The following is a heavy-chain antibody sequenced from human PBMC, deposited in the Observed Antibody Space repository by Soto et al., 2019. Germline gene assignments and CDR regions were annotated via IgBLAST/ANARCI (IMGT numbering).Heavy chain of an antibody. Sequence: GESLKISCKGSGYSFTSYWIGWVRQMPGKGLEWMGIIYPGDSDTRYSPSFQGQVTISADKSISTAYLQWSSLKASDTAMYYCACCPTGGDSGWNHDDFDIWGQGTMVTVSS. V-gene: IGHV5-51*01. J-gene: IGHJ3*02. CDR3: ACCPTGGDSGWNHDDFDI. CDR1: GYSFTSYW. D-gene: IGHD6-19*01. CDR2: IYPGDSDT.